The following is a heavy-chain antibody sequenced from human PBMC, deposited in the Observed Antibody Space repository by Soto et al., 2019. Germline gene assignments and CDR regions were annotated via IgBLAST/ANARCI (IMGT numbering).Heavy chain of an antibody. J-gene: IGHJ4*02. D-gene: IGHD1-7*01. CDR3: AKDPSGITGTTGY. V-gene: IGHV3-23*01. Sequence: PGGSLRLSCAASGFTFSSYAMSWVRQAPGKGLEWVSAISGSGGSTYYADSVKGRFTISRGNSKNTLYLQMNSLRAEDTAVYYCAKDPSGITGTTGYWGQGTLVTVSS. CDR1: GFTFSSYA. CDR2: ISGSGGST.